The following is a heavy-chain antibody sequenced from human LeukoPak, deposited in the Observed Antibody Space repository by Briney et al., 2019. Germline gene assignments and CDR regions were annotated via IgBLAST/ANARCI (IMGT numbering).Heavy chain of an antibody. V-gene: IGHV4-59*08. Sequence: SQTLSLTCTVSGGSISSYYWSWIRQPPGRGLEWIGYIYYSGSTNYNPSLKSRVTISVDTSKNQFSLKLSSVTAADTAVYYCARHVYCSGGSCYSLPAFDIWGQGTMVTVSS. J-gene: IGHJ3*02. CDR1: GGSISSYY. CDR3: ARHVYCSGGSCYSLPAFDI. D-gene: IGHD2-15*01. CDR2: IYYSGST.